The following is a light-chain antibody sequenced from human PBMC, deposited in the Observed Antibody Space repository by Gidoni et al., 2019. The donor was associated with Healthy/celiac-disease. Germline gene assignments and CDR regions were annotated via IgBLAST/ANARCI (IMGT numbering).Light chain of an antibody. Sequence: DIVMTQSPDSLAVSLCERATSNCKSNQSVLYSSNNKNYLAWYQQKPGQPPKLLIYWASTRESGVPDRLSGSGSGTDFTLTISSLQAEDVAVYYCQQYYSTPPLTFGGGTKVEIK. CDR2: WAS. V-gene: IGKV4-1*01. J-gene: IGKJ4*01. CDR1: QSVLYSSNNKNY. CDR3: QQYYSTPPLT.